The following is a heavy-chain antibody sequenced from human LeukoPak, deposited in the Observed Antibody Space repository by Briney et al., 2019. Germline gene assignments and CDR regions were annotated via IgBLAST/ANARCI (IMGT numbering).Heavy chain of an antibody. V-gene: IGHV3-13*01. CDR1: GFTFNFYD. J-gene: IGHJ4*02. CDR2: IGTAGDT. Sequence: GGSQRLSCAASGFTFNFYDMHCVRQAPGGGLEWVSSIGTAGDTHYPVSVKGRFTISRENAKNSFYLQMNTLGAGGTAVYYCARSPPDYAFWRGYYFDDWGQGTLVTVSS. D-gene: IGHD3-3*01. CDR3: ARSPPDYAFWRGYYFDD.